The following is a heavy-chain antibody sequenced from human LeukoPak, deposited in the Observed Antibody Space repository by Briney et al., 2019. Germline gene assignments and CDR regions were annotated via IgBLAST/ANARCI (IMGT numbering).Heavy chain of an antibody. CDR3: VYGSGSYYTDFDY. J-gene: IGHJ4*02. CDR2: IYYTGST. V-gene: IGHV4-39*01. Sequence: KPSETLSLTCTVSGGSISSSRYYWGYIRQPPGKGLEWPGSIYYTGSTYYNPSLKSRVTVSVDTSKNQFSLKLSSVTAADTAVYYCVYGSGSYYTDFDYWGQGTLVTVSS. CDR1: GGSISSSRYY. D-gene: IGHD3-10*01.